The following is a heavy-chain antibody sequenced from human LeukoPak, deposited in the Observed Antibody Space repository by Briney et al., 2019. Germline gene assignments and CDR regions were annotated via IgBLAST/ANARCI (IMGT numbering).Heavy chain of an antibody. J-gene: IGHJ5*02. CDR1: GGTFSSYA. CDR2: IIPILGIA. CDR3: ARDIRDGYNPFDP. V-gene: IGHV1-69*04. Sequence: TVKVSCKASGGTFSSYAISWVRQAPGQGLEWMGRIIPILGIANYAQKFQGRVTITADKSTSTAYMELSSLRSEDTAVYYCARDIRDGYNPFDPWGQGTLVTVSS. D-gene: IGHD5-24*01.